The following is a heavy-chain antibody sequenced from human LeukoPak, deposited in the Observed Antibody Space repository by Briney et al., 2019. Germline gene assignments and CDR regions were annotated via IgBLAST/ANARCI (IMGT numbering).Heavy chain of an antibody. CDR2: IKQDRSEK. CDR3: ARRIVGPTSGGDY. Sequence: PGGSLRLSCAASGFTFSSYWMRWVRQAPGKGLELVANIKQDRSEKYYVDSVQGRFTISRDNAKNSLHLQMNSLRVEDTAVYYCARRIVGPTSGGDYWGQGTPVTVSS. CDR1: GFTFSSYW. J-gene: IGHJ4*02. D-gene: IGHD1-26*01. V-gene: IGHV3-7*01.